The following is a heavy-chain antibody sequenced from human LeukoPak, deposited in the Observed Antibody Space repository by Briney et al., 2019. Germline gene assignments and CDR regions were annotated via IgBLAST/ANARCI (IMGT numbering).Heavy chain of an antibody. D-gene: IGHD5-12*01. Sequence: ASVKVSCKASGYTFTGYYMHWVRQAPGQGLEWMGRINPNSGGTNYAQKFQGRVTMTRDTSISTAYMELSRLRSDDTAVYYCAREGSGYDSDAFEIWGQGTMVTVSS. CDR1: GYTFTGYY. J-gene: IGHJ3*02. CDR3: AREGSGYDSDAFEI. CDR2: INPNSGGT. V-gene: IGHV1-2*06.